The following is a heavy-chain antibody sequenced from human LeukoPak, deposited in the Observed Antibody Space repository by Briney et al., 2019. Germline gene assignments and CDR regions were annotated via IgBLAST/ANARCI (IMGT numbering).Heavy chain of an antibody. CDR1: GGSISSTNYY. D-gene: IGHD1-26*01. CDR3: ASEGGYSGRREHY. Sequence: PSETLSLTCTVSGGSISSTNYYWTWIRQPAGKGLEWIGRISTSGSTNYNPSLKSRVTISVDTSKNQFSLKLSSVTAADTAVYYCASEGGYSGRREHYWGQGTLVTVSS. V-gene: IGHV4-61*02. J-gene: IGHJ4*02. CDR2: ISTSGST.